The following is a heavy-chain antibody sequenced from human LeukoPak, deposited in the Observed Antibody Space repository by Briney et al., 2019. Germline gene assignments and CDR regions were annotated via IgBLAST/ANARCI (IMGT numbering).Heavy chain of an antibody. D-gene: IGHD3-22*01. Sequence: GGSLRLSCAASGFTFSNYWMHWVRQAPGKGLEWVAVISYDGSNKYYADSVKGRFTISRDNSKNTLYLQMNSLRAEDTAVYYCARLYALYYYDSSSLDYWGQGTLVTVSS. CDR3: ARLYALYYYDSSSLDY. CDR2: ISYDGSNK. J-gene: IGHJ4*02. CDR1: GFTFSNYW. V-gene: IGHV3-30*03.